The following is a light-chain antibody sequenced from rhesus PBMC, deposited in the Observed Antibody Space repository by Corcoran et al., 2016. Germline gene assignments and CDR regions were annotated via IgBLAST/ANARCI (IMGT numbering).Light chain of an antibody. J-gene: IGKJ3*01. CDR1: QGISSY. CDR3: PQVNSNPFP. V-gene: IGKV1-32*02. CDR2: SAN. Sequence: DIQMSQSPSSLSASVGDRVTITCRASQGISSYLNWYQQKPGKAPKLLIYSANSLARGVPSRFSGSGSGTELTLPISSLHPEVFATYYCPQVNSNPFPFGPGTRLDIK.